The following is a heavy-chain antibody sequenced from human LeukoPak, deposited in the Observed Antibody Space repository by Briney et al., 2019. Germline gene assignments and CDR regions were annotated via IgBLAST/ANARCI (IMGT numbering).Heavy chain of an antibody. V-gene: IGHV3-13*01. CDR1: GFTFSDHA. D-gene: IGHD1-26*01. Sequence: PGGSLRLSCAASGFTFSDHAIHWVRQAPGKGLEWVSAVGIAADTFYPGSAKGRFTVSRENAKNSLYSQMNSLRVEDTAVYYCVRQKKSHGNFDYWGQGTLVTVSS. CDR3: VRQKKSHGNFDY. J-gene: IGHJ4*02. CDR2: VGIAADT.